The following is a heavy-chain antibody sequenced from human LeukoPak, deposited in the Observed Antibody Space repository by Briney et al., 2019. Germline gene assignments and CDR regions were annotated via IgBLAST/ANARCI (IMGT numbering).Heavy chain of an antibody. V-gene: IGHV4-30-4*08. D-gene: IGHD7-27*01. J-gene: IGHJ5*02. CDR3: ARDGSWGFGWFDP. CDR1: GGSISSGDYY. CDR2: IYYSGST. Sequence: SQTLSLTCTVSGGSISSGDYYWSWIRQPPGKGLEWIVYIYYSGSTYYNPSLNSRVTISVDTSKNPFSLKLSSVTAADTAVYYCARDGSWGFGWFDPWGQGTLVTVSS.